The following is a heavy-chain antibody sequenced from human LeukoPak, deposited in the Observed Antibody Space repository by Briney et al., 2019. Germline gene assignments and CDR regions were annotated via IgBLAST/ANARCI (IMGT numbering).Heavy chain of an antibody. J-gene: IGHJ4*02. CDR3: ASRWDLRRHHRSFNDY. CDR2: ISSSSSYI. D-gene: IGHD4-23*01. Sequence: PGGSLRLSCAASGFTFSSYSMNWVRQAPGKGLEWVSSISSSSSYIYYADSVKGRFTISRDNAKNSLYLQMNSLRAEDTAVYYCASRWDLRRHHRSFNDYWGQGTLVTVSS. CDR1: GFTFSSYS. V-gene: IGHV3-21*01.